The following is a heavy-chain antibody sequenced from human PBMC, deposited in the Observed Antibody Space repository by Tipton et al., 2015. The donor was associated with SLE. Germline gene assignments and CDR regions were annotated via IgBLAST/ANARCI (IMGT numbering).Heavy chain of an antibody. CDR1: GGSISSGGYY. CDR3: ARVSGVRALYYCEY. D-gene: IGHD3-3*01. J-gene: IGHJ4*02. CDR2: IYYSGST. Sequence: TLSLTCTVSGGSISSGGYYWSWIRQHPGKGLEWIGYIYYSGSTYYNPSLKSRVTISVDTSKNQFSLKLSSVTAADTAVYYYARVSGVRALYYCEYWGQRTLVAASS. V-gene: IGHV4-31*03.